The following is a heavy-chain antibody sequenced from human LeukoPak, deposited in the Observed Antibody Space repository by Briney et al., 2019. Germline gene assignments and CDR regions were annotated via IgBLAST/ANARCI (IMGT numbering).Heavy chain of an antibody. D-gene: IGHD1-26*01. Sequence: SGTLSLTCAVSGGSISSSNWWSWVRQPPGKGLEWIGEIYHSGSTNYNPSLKSRVTISVDTSKNQFSLKLSSVTAADTAVYYCARDLNGSYYFDYWGQGTLVTVSS. J-gene: IGHJ4*02. V-gene: IGHV4-4*02. CDR1: GGSISSSNW. CDR2: IYHSGST. CDR3: ARDLNGSYYFDY.